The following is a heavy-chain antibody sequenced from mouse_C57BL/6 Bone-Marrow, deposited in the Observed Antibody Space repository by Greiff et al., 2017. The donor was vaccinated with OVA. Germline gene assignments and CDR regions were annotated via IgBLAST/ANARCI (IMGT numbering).Heavy chain of an antibody. D-gene: IGHD2-4*01. V-gene: IGHV1-61*01. J-gene: IGHJ3*01. CDR1: GYTFTSYW. Sequence: VQLQESGAELVRPGSSVKLSCKASGYTFTSYWMDWVKQRPGQGLEWIGNIYPSDSETHYNQKFKDKATLTVAKSSSTAYMQLSSLTSEDSAVYYCAREVYDYGGFAYWGQGTLVTVSA. CDR2: IYPSDSET. CDR3: AREVYDYGGFAY.